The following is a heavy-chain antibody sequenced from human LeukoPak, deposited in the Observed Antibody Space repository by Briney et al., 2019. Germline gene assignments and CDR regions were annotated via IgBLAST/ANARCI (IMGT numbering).Heavy chain of an antibody. CDR1: GGTFSSYA. CDR2: IIPIFGTA. Sequence: SVKVSCKASGGTFSSYAISWVRQAPGQGLEWMGGIIPIFGTANYAQKFQGRVTITTDKSTSTAYMELSSLRSEDTAVYYCASTSGPHYYDSSGYYGAFDIWGQGTMVTVSS. D-gene: IGHD3-22*01. J-gene: IGHJ3*02. CDR3: ASTSGPHYYDSSGYYGAFDI. V-gene: IGHV1-69*05.